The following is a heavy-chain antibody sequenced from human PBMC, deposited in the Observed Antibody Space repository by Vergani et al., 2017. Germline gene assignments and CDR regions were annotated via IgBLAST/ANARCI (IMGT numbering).Heavy chain of an antibody. D-gene: IGHD6-13*01. CDR2: IYYSGST. V-gene: IGHV4-59*01. Sequence: QVQLQESGPGLVKPSETLSLTCTVSGGSISSYYWSWIRQPPGKGLEWIGYIYYSGSTNYNPSLKSRVTISVDTSKNQFSLKLSSVTAADTAVYYCAGLPPGRAAGLYYFDYWGQGTLVTVSS. CDR3: AGLPPGRAAGLYYFDY. J-gene: IGHJ4*02. CDR1: GGSISSYY.